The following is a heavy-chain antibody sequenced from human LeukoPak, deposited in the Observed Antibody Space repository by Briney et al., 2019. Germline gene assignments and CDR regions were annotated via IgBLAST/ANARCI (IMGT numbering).Heavy chain of an antibody. CDR1: GGTFSSYA. CDR3: ASRVDHCSGGSCYSGPYYYGMDG. CDR2: IIPIFGTA. J-gene: IGHJ6*02. Sequence: SVKVSCKASGGTFSSYAISWVRQAPGQGLEWMGGIIPIFGTANYAQKFQGRVTITADESTSTAYMELSSLRSEDTAVYYCASRVDHCSGGSCYSGPYYYGMDGWGQGTTVTVSS. V-gene: IGHV1-69*13. D-gene: IGHD2-15*01.